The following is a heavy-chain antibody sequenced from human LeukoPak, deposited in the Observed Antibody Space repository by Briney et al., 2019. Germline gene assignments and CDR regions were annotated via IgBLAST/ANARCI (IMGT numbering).Heavy chain of an antibody. CDR3: ARVFWYTDY. CDR2: INHSGST. J-gene: IGHJ4*02. CDR1: GGSFSGYY. V-gene: IGHV4-34*01. Sequence: SETLSLTCAVYGGSFSGYYWSWIRQPPGKGLEWIGEINHSGSTNYNPSLKSRVTISVDTSKNQFSLKLSSVTAADTAVYYCARVFWYTDYWGQGTLVTVSS. D-gene: IGHD6-13*01.